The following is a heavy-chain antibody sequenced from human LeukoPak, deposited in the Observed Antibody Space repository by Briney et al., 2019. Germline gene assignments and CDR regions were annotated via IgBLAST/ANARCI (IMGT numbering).Heavy chain of an antibody. CDR1: GGFISSYY. Sequence: SETLSLTCTVSGGFISSYYWSWIRQPPGKGLEWIGYIYDSGSTNYNPSLKSRVTISVDTSKNQFSLKLSSVTAADTAVYYCARLRAGQWLGIDYWGQGTLVTVSS. V-gene: IGHV4-59*08. CDR2: IYDSGST. CDR3: ARLRAGQWLGIDY. J-gene: IGHJ4*02. D-gene: IGHD6-19*01.